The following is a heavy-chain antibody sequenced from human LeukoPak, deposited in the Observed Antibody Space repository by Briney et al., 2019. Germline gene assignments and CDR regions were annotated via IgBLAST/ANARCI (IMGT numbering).Heavy chain of an antibody. CDR1: GYSISSGYY. V-gene: IGHV4-38-2*02. D-gene: IGHD3-22*01. J-gene: IGHJ4*02. Sequence: SETLSLTCTVSGYSISSGYYWGWIRQPPGKGLEWIGSIYHSGSTYYNPSLKSRVTISVDTSKNQFSLKLSSVTAADTAVYYCATEGYDSSGYHDYWGLGTLVTVSS. CDR3: ATEGYDSSGYHDY. CDR2: IYHSGST.